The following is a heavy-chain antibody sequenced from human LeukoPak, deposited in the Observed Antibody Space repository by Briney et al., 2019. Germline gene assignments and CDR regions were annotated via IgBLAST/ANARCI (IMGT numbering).Heavy chain of an antibody. J-gene: IGHJ6*03. D-gene: IGHD3/OR15-3a*01. CDR2: INPNSGGT. V-gene: IGHV1-2*02. CDR3: ARDYLGSRGGIFGPNYYYMDV. Sequence: ASVKVSCKASGYTFTGYYMHWVRQAPGQGLEWMGWINPNSGGTNYAQKFQGRVTMTRDTSISTAYMELSRLRSDDTAVYYCARDYLGSRGGIFGPNYYYMDVWGKGTTVTVSS. CDR1: GYTFTGYY.